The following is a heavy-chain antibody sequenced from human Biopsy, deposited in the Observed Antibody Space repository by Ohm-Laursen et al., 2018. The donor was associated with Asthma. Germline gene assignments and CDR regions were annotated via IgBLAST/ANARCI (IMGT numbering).Heavy chain of an antibody. CDR1: GFTFDDYA. CDR2: ISWNSGSI. D-gene: IGHD2-2*01. J-gene: IGHJ4*02. CDR3: ARDGTDMNEAMPKDY. V-gene: IGHV3-9*01. Sequence: SLRLSCTASGFTFDDYAMHWVRQAPGEGLEWVSGISWNSGSIGYADSVKGRFTISRDNAKNSLYLQMNSLRAEDTAVYYCARDGTDMNEAMPKDYWGQGTLVTVSS.